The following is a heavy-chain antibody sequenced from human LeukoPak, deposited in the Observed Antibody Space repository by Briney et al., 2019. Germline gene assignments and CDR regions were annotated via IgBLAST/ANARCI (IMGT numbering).Heavy chain of an antibody. CDR2: IKSKTDGGTT. CDR1: GFTFSNAW. CDR3: TSGYSSSWYFRFDP. V-gene: IGHV3-15*01. J-gene: IGHJ5*02. D-gene: IGHD6-13*01. Sequence: GGSLRLSCAASGFTFSNAWMSWVRQAPGKGLEWVGRIKSKTDGGTTDYAAPVKGRFTISRDDSKNTAYLQMNSLKTEDTAVYYCTSGYSSSWYFRFDPWGQGTLVTVSS.